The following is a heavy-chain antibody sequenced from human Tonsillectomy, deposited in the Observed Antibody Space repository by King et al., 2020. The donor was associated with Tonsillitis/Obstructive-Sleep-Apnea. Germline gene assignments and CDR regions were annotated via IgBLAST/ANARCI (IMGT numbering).Heavy chain of an antibody. D-gene: IGHD3-9*01. CDR1: GFTFRDYF. CDR2: ISSTGSFT. Sequence: QLVQSGGGLVNPGGSLRLSCGASGFTFRDYFMSWIRQAPGKGLEWISYISSTGSFTNYADSVKGRFTISRANAKNSVYLQMNSLRDEDTAVYYCARDRDYDILTDAFDIWGQGTMVTVSS. J-gene: IGHJ3*02. CDR3: ARDRDYDILTDAFDI. V-gene: IGHV3-11*05.